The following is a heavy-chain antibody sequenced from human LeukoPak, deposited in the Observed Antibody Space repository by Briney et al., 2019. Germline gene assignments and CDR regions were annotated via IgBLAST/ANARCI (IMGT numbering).Heavy chain of an antibody. D-gene: IGHD6-19*01. CDR2: INSDGYSI. Sequence: GGSLRLSCAASGFTFSSYWMHWVRQVPGEGLVWVSRINSDGYSIGYADSVKGRFTISRDNAKNTLLLQVNSLRAEDTAVYYCARGRVAGGMDVWGQGTTVTVSS. J-gene: IGHJ6*02. CDR1: GFTFSSYW. V-gene: IGHV3-74*01. CDR3: ARGRVAGGMDV.